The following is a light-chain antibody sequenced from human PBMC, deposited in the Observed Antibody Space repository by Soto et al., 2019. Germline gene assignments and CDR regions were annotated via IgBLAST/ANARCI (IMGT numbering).Light chain of an antibody. CDR3: SSYTSTNTWV. CDR2: GVN. CDR1: SSDVGSHNF. Sequence: QSVLTQPASVSGSPGQSITIACTGTSSDVGSHNFVSWHQQHPGKAPKLMIYGVNNRPSGVSNRFSGAKSGNTASLTISGLQAEAEADYYCSSYTSTNTWVFGGGTQLTVL. J-gene: IGLJ3*02. V-gene: IGLV2-14*01.